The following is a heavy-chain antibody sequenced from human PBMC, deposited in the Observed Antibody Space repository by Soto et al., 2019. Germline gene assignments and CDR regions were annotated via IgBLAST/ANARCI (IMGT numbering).Heavy chain of an antibody. V-gene: IGHV3-7*05. CDR3: ARDSGNSYYYYGMDV. Sequence: PGGSLRLSCAASGFTFSSYWMSWVRQAPGKGLEWVANIKQDGSEKYYVDSVKGRFTISRDNAKNSLYLQMNSLRAEDTAVYYCARDSGNSYYYYGMDVWGKGTTVTVPS. D-gene: IGHD2-15*01. CDR1: GFTFSSYW. CDR2: IKQDGSEK. J-gene: IGHJ6*04.